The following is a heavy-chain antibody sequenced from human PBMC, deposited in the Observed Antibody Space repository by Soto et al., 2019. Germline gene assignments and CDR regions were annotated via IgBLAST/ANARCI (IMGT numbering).Heavy chain of an antibody. CDR2: IHDSGSIFYSETT. V-gene: IGHV4-39*01. CDR1: GDSVSGGPYY. CDR3: ARYNSNWFYFDY. J-gene: IGHJ4*02. D-gene: IGHD4-4*01. Sequence: PSETLSLTCTVSGDSVSGGPYYWAWIRQSPGKGLEWIGSIHDSGSIFYSETTYYNPSLNSRVTISIDTSRNQFSLKLRAVTAADTAMYYCARYNSNWFYFDYWGQGTLVTVSS.